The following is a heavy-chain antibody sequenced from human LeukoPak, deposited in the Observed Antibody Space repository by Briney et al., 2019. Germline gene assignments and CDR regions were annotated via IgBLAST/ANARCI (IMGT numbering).Heavy chain of an antibody. V-gene: IGHV4-59*01. Sequence: SETLSLTCTVSGGSISSYYWSWIRQPPGKGLEWIGYIYYSGSTNYNPSLKSRVTISVDTSKNQFSLKLSSVTAADTAVYYCARASIAAPHWFDPWGQGILVTVSS. CDR2: IYYSGST. CDR3: ARASIAAPHWFDP. D-gene: IGHD6-6*01. J-gene: IGHJ5*02. CDR1: GGSISSYY.